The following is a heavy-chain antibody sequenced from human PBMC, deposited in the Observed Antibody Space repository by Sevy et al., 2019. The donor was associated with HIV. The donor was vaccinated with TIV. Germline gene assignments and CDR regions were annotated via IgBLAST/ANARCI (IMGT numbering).Heavy chain of an antibody. J-gene: IGHJ3*01. CDR3: AKDLTGSGAFDV. CDR2: ISGRGGST. V-gene: IGHV3-23*01. CDR1: GFTLSSDV. D-gene: IGHD1-26*01. Sequence: GGSLRLSCAASGFTLSSDVMSWDRQAPGKGLEWVSIISGRGGSTYYADSVKGRFTISRDNSKNTLFLQMNSLRAEVTAVYYCAKDLTGSGAFDVWGQGTMVTVSS.